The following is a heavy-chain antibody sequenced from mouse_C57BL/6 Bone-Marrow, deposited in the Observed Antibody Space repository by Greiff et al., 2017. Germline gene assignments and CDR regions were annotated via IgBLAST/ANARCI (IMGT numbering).Heavy chain of an antibody. CDR3: APHYGNYHTPGTEGY. D-gene: IGHD2-1*01. J-gene: IGHJ2*01. CDR2: IYPGDGDT. V-gene: IGHV1-82*01. CDR1: GYAFSSSW. Sequence: QVQLQQSGPELVKPGASVKISCKASGYAFSSSWMNWVKQRPGKGLEWIGRIYPGDGDTNYNGKFKGKATLTADKSSSTASMQLSSLTSEDSAVYFCAPHYGNYHTPGTEGYWGQGTTLTVSS.